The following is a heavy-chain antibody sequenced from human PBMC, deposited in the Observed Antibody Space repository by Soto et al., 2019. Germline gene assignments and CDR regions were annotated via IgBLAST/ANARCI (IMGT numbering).Heavy chain of an antibody. D-gene: IGHD6-13*01. V-gene: IGHV4-34*01. CDR1: GVSFSGYY. J-gene: IGHJ4*02. CDR3: ARASIPYSSSWRYYFDY. CDR2: INHSGST. Sequence: QVQLQQWGAGLLKPSETLSLTCAVYGVSFSGYYWRWIRQPPGKGREWIWEINHSGSTNYNPSLKSRVTISVDTSKNQASLKLSSVTAADTAVYYCARASIPYSSSWRYYFDYWGQGTLVTVSS.